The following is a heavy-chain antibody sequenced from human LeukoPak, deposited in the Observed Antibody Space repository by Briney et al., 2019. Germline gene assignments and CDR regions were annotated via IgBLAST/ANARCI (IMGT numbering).Heavy chain of an antibody. CDR3: ARRAVAGTTDP. V-gene: IGHV1-46*01. D-gene: IGHD6-19*01. Sequence: GASVKVSCKASGYTFTSYYMRWVRQAPGQGLEWMGIINPSGGSASYAQKFQGRVTMTRDTSTSTVYMELSSLRSEDTAVYYCARRAVAGTTDPWGQGTLVTVSS. CDR2: INPSGGSA. CDR1: GYTFTSYY. J-gene: IGHJ5*02.